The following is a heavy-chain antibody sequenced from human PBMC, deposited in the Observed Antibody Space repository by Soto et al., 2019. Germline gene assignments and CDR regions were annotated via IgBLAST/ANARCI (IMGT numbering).Heavy chain of an antibody. CDR1: GFTFSSYA. CDR3: ARAVKGRMLYGNSESLLNWFDP. J-gene: IGHJ5*02. D-gene: IGHD2-8*01. V-gene: IGHV3-30-3*01. CDR2: ISYDGSNK. Sequence: GGSLRLSCAASGFTFSSYAMHWVRQAPGKGLEWVAVISYDGSNKYYAESVKGRFTISRDNSKNTLYLQMNSLRAEDTAVYYCARAVKGRMLYGNSESLLNWFDPWGQGTLVTVSS.